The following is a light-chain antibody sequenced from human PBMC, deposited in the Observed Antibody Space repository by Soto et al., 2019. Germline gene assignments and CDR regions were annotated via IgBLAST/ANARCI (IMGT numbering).Light chain of an antibody. CDR2: RDN. CDR3: SAWDDNIYGPV. Sequence: QSVRTQPPSASGTPGHRVAVSCSGGSSDIGSNPVNWYLHLPGAAPKLLIYRDNQRPSGVPDRFSGSKSGTSASLTISGLQSADEADYFCSAWDDNIYGPVFGGATKLTVL. J-gene: IGLJ2*01. CDR1: SSDIGSNP. V-gene: IGLV1-44*01.